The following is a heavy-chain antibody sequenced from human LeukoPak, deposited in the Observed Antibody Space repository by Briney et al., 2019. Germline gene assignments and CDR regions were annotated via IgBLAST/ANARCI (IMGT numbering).Heavy chain of an antibody. CDR2: INPNSGGT. D-gene: IGHD6-19*01. CDR1: GYTFTGYY. CDR3: ARGGPVADHIPFDY. Sequence: ASVKVSCKASGYTFTGYYMHWVRQVPGQGLEWMGWINPNSGGTNYAQKFQGRVTMTRDTSISTAYMELSRLRSDDTAVYYCARGGPVADHIPFDYWGQGTLVTVSS. V-gene: IGHV1-2*02. J-gene: IGHJ4*02.